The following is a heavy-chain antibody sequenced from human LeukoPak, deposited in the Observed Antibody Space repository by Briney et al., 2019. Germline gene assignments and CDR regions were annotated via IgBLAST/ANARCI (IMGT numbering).Heavy chain of an antibody. CDR2: INPSGGST. CDR3: ARDYYYGSSGSRFDP. Sequence: ASVKVSCKASGYTFTSYYIHWARQAPGQGLEWMGIINPSGGSTSYAQKFQGRVTMTRDTSTSTVYMYLSSLGSEDTAVYYCARDYYYGSSGSRFDPWGQGTLVTVSS. CDR1: GYTFTSYY. J-gene: IGHJ5*02. V-gene: IGHV1-46*01. D-gene: IGHD3-22*01.